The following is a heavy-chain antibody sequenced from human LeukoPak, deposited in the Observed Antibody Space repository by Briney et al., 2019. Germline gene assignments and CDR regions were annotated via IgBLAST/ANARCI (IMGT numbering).Heavy chain of an antibody. Sequence: PGGSLRLSCAASGFTFSSYGMHWVRQAPGKGLEWVAFIRYDGSNKYYADSVKGRFTISRDNSKNTLYLQMNSLRAEATAVYYCARRAGAYSHPYDYWGQGTLVTVSS. D-gene: IGHD4/OR15-4a*01. CDR3: ARRAGAYSHPYDY. V-gene: IGHV3-30*02. CDR1: GFTFSSYG. J-gene: IGHJ4*02. CDR2: IRYDGSNK.